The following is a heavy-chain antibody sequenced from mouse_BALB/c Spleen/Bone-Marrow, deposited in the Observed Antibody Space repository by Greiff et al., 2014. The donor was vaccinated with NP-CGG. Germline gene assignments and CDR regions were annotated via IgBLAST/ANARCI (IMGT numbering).Heavy chain of an antibody. D-gene: IGHD1-1*01. CDR1: GYTFTDYA. J-gene: IGHJ4*01. CDR2: ISTYSGNT. Sequence: QVQLKQSGPELVRPGVSVKISCKGSGYTFTDYAMHWVKQSHAKSLEWIGVISTYSGNTNYNQKFKGKATITVDKSSSTAYMELARLTSEDSAIYYCARYGYGSSYYAMDYWGQGTSVTVSS. V-gene: IGHV1-67*01. CDR3: ARYGYGSSYYAMDY.